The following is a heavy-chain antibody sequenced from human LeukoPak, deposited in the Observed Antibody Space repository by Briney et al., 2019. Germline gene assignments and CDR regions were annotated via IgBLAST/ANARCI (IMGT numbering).Heavy chain of an antibody. V-gene: IGHV3-30*02. Sequence: GGSLRLSCAASGFTFSSYGMHWVRQAPGKGLEWVAFIRYGGSNKYYADSVKGRFTISRGNSKNTLYLQMNSLRAEDTAVYYCAKEGATSFFEGYFDYWGQGTLVTVSS. CDR2: IRYGGSNK. CDR3: AKEGATSFFEGYFDY. J-gene: IGHJ4*02. CDR1: GFTFSSYG. D-gene: IGHD2-2*01.